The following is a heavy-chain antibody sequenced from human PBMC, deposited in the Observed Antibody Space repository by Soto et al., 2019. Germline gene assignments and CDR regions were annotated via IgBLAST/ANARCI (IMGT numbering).Heavy chain of an antibody. Sequence: QVQLVESGGGVGQPGRSLRLSCAASGFDFNTYGLHWVRQAPGKGLEWVAAISFDGGSQYYADSVKGRFTISRDKSNSTLYLQMNSLGAEDTATYFCAKDSSVTAAGSGGWFDPWGPGTLVIVSS. V-gene: IGHV3-30*18. D-gene: IGHD6-13*01. J-gene: IGHJ5*02. CDR2: ISFDGGSQ. CDR1: GFDFNTYG. CDR3: AKDSSVTAAGSGGWFDP.